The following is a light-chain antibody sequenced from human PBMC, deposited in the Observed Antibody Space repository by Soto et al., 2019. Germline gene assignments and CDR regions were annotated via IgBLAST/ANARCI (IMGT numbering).Light chain of an antibody. CDR1: HNDIGTYDY. J-gene: IGLJ1*01. CDR2: GVT. CDR3: SSFTSNRIYV. V-gene: IGLV2-14*03. Sequence: QSVLAQPTSVSGSPGQSITISCTGNHNDIGTYDYVSWYQQHPGRAPRLLIHGVTTRPSGISGRFSASKSGLTASLTISGLQPEDEAHYYCSSFTSNRIYVFGTGTKVTV.